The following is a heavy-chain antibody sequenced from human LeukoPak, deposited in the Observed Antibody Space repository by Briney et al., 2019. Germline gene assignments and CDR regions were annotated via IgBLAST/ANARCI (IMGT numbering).Heavy chain of an antibody. Sequence: GASVKVSCKASGYTFTGYYMHWARQAPGQGLEWMGWINPNSGGTNYAQKFQGRVTMTRDTSISTAYMELSRLRSDDTAVYYCARAEGIYPTSWFDPWGQGTLVTVSS. V-gene: IGHV1-2*02. J-gene: IGHJ5*02. CDR3: ARAEGIYPTSWFDP. D-gene: IGHD5-12*01. CDR2: INPNSGGT. CDR1: GYTFTGYY.